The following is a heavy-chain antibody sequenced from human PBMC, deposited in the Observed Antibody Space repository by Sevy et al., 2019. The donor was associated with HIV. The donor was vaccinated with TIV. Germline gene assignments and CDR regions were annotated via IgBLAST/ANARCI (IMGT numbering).Heavy chain of an antibody. V-gene: IGHV3-72*01. CDR3: ATHAGIAAAGRVFDY. J-gene: IGHJ4*02. CDR2: TRNKADGYTT. CDR1: GFTFSDHY. D-gene: IGHD6-13*01. Sequence: GGSLRLSCVASGFTFSDHYMEWVRQAPGKGLEWVGRTRNKADGYTTEYAASVKGRFTISRDESKNSLYVQMNSLKAEDTAMYYCATHAGIAAAGRVFDYWCQGTLVTVSS.